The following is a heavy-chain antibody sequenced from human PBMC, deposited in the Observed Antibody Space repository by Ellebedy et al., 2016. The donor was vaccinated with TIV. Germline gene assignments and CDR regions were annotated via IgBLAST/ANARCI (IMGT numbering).Heavy chain of an antibody. CDR2: IYYSGST. V-gene: IGHV4-39*07. CDR1: GGSISSSSYY. Sequence: SETLSLXXTVSGGSISSSSYYWGWIRQPPGKGLEWIGSIYYSGSTYYNPSLKSRVTISVDTSKNQFSLKLSSVTAADTAVYYCARVVVAAMNYFDYWGQGTLVTVSS. CDR3: ARVVVAAMNYFDY. D-gene: IGHD2-15*01. J-gene: IGHJ4*02.